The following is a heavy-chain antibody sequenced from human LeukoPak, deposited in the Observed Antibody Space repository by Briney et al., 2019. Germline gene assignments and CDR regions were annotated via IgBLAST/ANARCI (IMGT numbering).Heavy chain of an antibody. Sequence: GESLKISCKGSGYSFTSYWIGWVRQMPGKGLEWRGVIYPGDSDTRYSPSFQGQVTISADKSISTAYLQWSILKASDTAMYYCATSSSGWSFDYWGQGTLVTVSS. D-gene: IGHD6-19*01. J-gene: IGHJ4*02. CDR2: IYPGDSDT. V-gene: IGHV5-51*01. CDR3: ATSSSGWSFDY. CDR1: GYSFTSYW.